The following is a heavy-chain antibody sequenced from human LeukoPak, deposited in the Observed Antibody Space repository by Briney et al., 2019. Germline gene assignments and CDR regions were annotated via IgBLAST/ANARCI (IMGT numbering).Heavy chain of an antibody. J-gene: IGHJ3*02. Sequence: GGSLRLSCAASGFTFSSYAMSWVRQAPGKGLEWVSAISGSGGSTYYADSVKGRFTISRDNSKNTLYLQMNSLRAEDTAVYYCAKDRALWFGELFGPDAFDIWGQGTMVTVSS. D-gene: IGHD3-10*01. CDR1: GFTFSSYA. CDR3: AKDRALWFGELFGPDAFDI. V-gene: IGHV3-23*01. CDR2: ISGSGGST.